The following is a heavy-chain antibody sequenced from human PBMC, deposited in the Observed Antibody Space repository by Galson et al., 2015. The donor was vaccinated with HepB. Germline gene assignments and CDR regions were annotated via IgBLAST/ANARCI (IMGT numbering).Heavy chain of an antibody. CDR2: ISSNGGST. CDR3: VGLDGLGAFDI. CDR1: GFTFSGYA. Sequence: SLRLSCAASGFTFSGYAMHWVRQAPGKGLEYVSAISSNGGSTYYADSVEGRFTISRDNSKNTLYLQMSSLRAEDTAVYYCVGLDGLGAFDIWGQGTMVTVSS. V-gene: IGHV3-64D*06. J-gene: IGHJ3*02. D-gene: IGHD3-10*01.